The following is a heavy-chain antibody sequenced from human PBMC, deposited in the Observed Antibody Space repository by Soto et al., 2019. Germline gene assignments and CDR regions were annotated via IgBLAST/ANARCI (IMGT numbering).Heavy chain of an antibody. V-gene: IGHV4-30-4*01. D-gene: IGHD4-17*01. CDR2: IYYSGST. Sequence: QVQLQESGPGLVKPSQTLSLTCTVSGGSISSGDYYWSWIRQPPGKGLEWIGFIYYSGSTYYNPSLKSRVTISVDTSKNQFSLKLSSVTAADTAVYYCARATMGDYVQVSPHFDYWGQGTLVTVSS. J-gene: IGHJ4*02. CDR3: ARATMGDYVQVSPHFDY. CDR1: GGSISSGDYY.